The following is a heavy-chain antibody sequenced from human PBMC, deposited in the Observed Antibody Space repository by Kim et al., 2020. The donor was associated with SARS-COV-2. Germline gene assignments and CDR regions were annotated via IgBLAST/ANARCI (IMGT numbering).Heavy chain of an antibody. V-gene: IGHV4-39*07. D-gene: IGHD3-9*01. Sequence: SETLSLTCTVSGGSISSSSYYWGWIRQPPGKGLEWIGSIYYSGSTYYNPSLKSRVTISVDTSKNQFSLKLSSVTAADTAVYYCARGGLPYYDILTGYYGGTQFDYWGQGTLVTVSS. J-gene: IGHJ4*02. CDR2: IYYSGST. CDR1: GGSISSSSYY. CDR3: ARGGLPYYDILTGYYGGTQFDY.